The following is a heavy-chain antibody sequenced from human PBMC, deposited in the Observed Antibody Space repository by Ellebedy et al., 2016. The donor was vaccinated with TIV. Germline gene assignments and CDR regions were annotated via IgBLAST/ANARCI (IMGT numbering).Heavy chain of an antibody. Sequence: GGSLRLSCAASGFTFSDYAMSWVRQAPGKGLEWVSAICGDCGKTHCADSVRGRFTISRDNSRNTLYLQMSSLRAEDTAVYHCARHDYGGNSFDYWGQGTLVTVSS. CDR2: ICGDCGKT. J-gene: IGHJ4*02. V-gene: IGHV3-23*01. D-gene: IGHD4-23*01. CDR3: ARHDYGGNSFDY. CDR1: GFTFSDYA.